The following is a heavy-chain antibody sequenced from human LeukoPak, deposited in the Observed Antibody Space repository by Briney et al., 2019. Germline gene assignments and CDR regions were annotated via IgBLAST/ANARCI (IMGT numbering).Heavy chain of an antibody. CDR3: ARDLRRQLWSRVDDY. CDR1: GFTFSSYS. Sequence: PGGSLRLSCAASGFTFSSYSMNWVRQAPGKGLEWVSSISSSGSYIYYADSVKGRFTISRDNAKNSLYLQMNSLRAEDTAVYYCARDLRRQLWSRVDDYWGQGTLVTVSS. CDR2: ISSSGSYI. V-gene: IGHV3-21*01. D-gene: IGHD5-18*01. J-gene: IGHJ4*02.